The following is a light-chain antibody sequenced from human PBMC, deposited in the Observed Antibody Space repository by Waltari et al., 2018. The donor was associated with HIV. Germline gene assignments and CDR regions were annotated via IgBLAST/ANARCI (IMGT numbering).Light chain of an antibody. CDR3: QHYGRSPLFT. CDR2: GAS. V-gene: IGKV3-20*01. J-gene: IGKJ3*01. CDR1: QSVTSNF. Sequence: GTLSLSPGERATLSCTASQSVTSNFLAWYQQKPGQAPRHLFYGASNRANGIPDRFTGSGSATAFTLTISRLEPEDFSVYYCQHYGRSPLFTFGPGTKVDIK.